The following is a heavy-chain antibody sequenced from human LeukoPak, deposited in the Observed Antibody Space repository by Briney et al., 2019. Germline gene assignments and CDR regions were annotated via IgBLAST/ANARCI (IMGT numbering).Heavy chain of an antibody. D-gene: IGHD3-16*01. CDR3: ARDTVITLGSFDY. Sequence: RGSLRLSCAASGFTFSSYAMSWVRQAPGKGLEWLSYISLSSSAIYYADSVKGRFTISRDNAKNSLYLQMDSLRVEDTAVYYCARDTVITLGSFDYWGQGTLVTVSS. CDR1: GFTFSSYA. CDR2: ISLSSSAI. J-gene: IGHJ4*02. V-gene: IGHV3-48*01.